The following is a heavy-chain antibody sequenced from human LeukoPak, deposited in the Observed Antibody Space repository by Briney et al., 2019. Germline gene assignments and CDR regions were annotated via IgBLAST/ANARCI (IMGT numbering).Heavy chain of an antibody. CDR2: ISSSSSTI. CDR1: GGSISSYY. J-gene: IGHJ4*02. D-gene: IGHD3-22*01. V-gene: IGHV3-48*01. CDR3: ARAPGSSGYYLYFDY. Sequence: ETLSLTCTVSGGSISSYYWNWVRQAPGKGLEWVSYISSSSSTIYYADSVKGRFTISRDNSKNTLYLQMNSLRAEDTAVYYCARAPGSSGYYLYFDYWGQGTLVTVSS.